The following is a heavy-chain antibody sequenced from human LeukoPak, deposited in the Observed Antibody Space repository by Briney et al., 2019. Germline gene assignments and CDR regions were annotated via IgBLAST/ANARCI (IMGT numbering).Heavy chain of an antibody. CDR1: GFTFSSYS. V-gene: IGHV3-48*02. CDR3: AMDSSSWAYYYYYMDV. J-gene: IGHJ6*03. D-gene: IGHD6-13*01. Sequence: GGSLRLSCAASGFTFSSYSMNWVRQAPGKGLEWVSYISSSSSTIYYADSVKGRFTISRGNAKNSLYLQMNSLRDEDTAVYYCAMDSSSWAYYYYYMDVWGKGTTVTVSS. CDR2: ISSSSSTI.